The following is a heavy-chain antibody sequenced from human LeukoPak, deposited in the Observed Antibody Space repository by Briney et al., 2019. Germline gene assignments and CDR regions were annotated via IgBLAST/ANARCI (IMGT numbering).Heavy chain of an antibody. CDR1: GFTFSSYG. CDR3: ARDQYCGNPVIPAH. CDR2: IWYDGSNK. D-gene: IGHD4-23*01. J-gene: IGHJ4*02. Sequence: PGGSLRLSCAASGFTFSSYGMHWVRQAPGKGREWVAVIWYDGSNKYYADSVKGRFTISRDNSKNTLYLQMNSLRAEDTAVYYCARDQYCGNPVIPAHWGQGTLVTVSS. V-gene: IGHV3-33*01.